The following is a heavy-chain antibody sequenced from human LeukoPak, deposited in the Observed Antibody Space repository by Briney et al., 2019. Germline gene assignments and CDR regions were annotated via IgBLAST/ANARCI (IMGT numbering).Heavy chain of an antibody. Sequence: PGGSLRPSCAASGFRFSTYWMSWVRQAPGEGLQWVANINEDGSETNYADSVKGRFTISRDNGKNSLYLQMSSLRADDTAVYYCARESPYGAIDYWGQGTLVIVPP. CDR1: GFRFSTYW. J-gene: IGHJ4*02. CDR3: ARESPYGAIDY. CDR2: INEDGSET. V-gene: IGHV3-7*03. D-gene: IGHD4/OR15-4a*01.